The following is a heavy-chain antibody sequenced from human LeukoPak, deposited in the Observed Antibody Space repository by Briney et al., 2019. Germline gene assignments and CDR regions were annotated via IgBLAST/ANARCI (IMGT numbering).Heavy chain of an antibody. CDR1: GFTFSSYS. Sequence: KSGGSLRLSCAASGFTFSSYSMNWVRQAPGKGLEWVSSISTSSGYIYYADSVKGRFTISRDSAKNSLYLQMNSLRAEDTAVYYCARDRVSTLYYYGMDVWGQGTTVTVSS. J-gene: IGHJ6*02. V-gene: IGHV3-21*01. CDR2: ISTSSGYI. CDR3: ARDRVSTLYYYGMDV.